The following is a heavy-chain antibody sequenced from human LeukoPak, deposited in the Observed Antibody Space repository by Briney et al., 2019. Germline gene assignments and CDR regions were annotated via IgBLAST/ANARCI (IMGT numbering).Heavy chain of an antibody. CDR2: ISYDGNNK. CDR3: ARQYSSSWFDY. V-gene: IGHV3-30*03. CDR1: GFTFSHHA. J-gene: IGHJ5*01. Sequence: GGSLRLSCAASGFTFSHHAMHWVRRSPGKGLEWAAVISYDGNNKYYANSVKGRFTISRDNPKNTLYLQMNSLRAEDTAVYYCARQYSSSWFDYWGQGTLVTVSS. D-gene: IGHD6-13*01.